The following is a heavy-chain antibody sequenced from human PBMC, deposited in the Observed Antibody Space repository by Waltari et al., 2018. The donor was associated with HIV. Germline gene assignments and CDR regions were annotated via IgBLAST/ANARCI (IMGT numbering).Heavy chain of an antibody. CDR3: ARAGRDGKLPPDY. CDR2: INSDGRST. Sequence: EVQLVESGGGLVQPGGSLRLSCAASGFTFSSYWTHWVRQAPGKGLVWVSHINSDGRSTSYADSVKGRFTISRDNAKNTLYLQMNSLRAEDTAVYYCARAGRDGKLPPDYWGQGTLVTVSS. V-gene: IGHV3-74*01. D-gene: IGHD1-7*01. J-gene: IGHJ4*02. CDR1: GFTFSSYW.